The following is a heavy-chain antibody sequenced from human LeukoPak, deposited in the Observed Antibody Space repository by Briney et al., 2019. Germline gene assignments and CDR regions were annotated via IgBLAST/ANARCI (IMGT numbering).Heavy chain of an antibody. Sequence: GASVKVSCKVSGYTLTELSIHWVRQAPGKGLEWMGGFDPEHGETIYAQKFQGRVTMTEDTSTDTAYMELSSLRSEDTAVYYCATLDYYDSSAYYSDYWGQGTLVTVSS. CDR3: ATLDYYDSSAYYSDY. D-gene: IGHD3-22*01. CDR1: GYTLTELS. V-gene: IGHV1-24*01. CDR2: FDPEHGET. J-gene: IGHJ4*02.